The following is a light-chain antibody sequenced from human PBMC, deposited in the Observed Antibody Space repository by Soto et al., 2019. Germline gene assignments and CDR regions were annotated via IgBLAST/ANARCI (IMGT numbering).Light chain of an antibody. V-gene: IGLV2-23*01. J-gene: IGLJ3*02. Sequence: QSALTQPASVSGSPGQSITISCTGTSSDVGSYNLVSWYQHHPGNTPKLMIYEGSRRPSGVSDRFSGSKSGNTASLTISGLQAEDEADYYCAAWDDRLNGWVFGGGTKLTVL. CDR2: EGS. CDR3: AAWDDRLNGWV. CDR1: SSDVGSYNL.